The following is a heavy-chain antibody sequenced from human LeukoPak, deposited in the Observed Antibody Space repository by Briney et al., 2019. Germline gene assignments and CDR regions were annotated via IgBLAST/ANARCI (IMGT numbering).Heavy chain of an antibody. CDR2: IYYSGST. J-gene: IGHJ4*02. D-gene: IGHD3-22*01. Sequence: SETLSLTCTVSGGSISSYYWSWIRQPPGKGLEWIGYIYYSGSTNYNPSLKSRVTISVDTSKNQFSLKLSSVTAADTAVYYCARIMGDSSGYYYHDYWGQGTLVTVSS. CDR3: ARIMGDSSGYYYHDY. V-gene: IGHV4-59*01. CDR1: GGSISSYY.